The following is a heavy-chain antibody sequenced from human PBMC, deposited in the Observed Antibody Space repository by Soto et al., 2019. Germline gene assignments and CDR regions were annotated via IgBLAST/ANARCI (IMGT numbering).Heavy chain of an antibody. CDR2: IRSNNEGGTS. CDR1: DFHFTTAG. D-gene: IGHD1-26*01. J-gene: IGHJ4*01. V-gene: IGHV3-15*07. Sequence: PGGPLRLSSTAPDFHFTTAGINWVRQPPGKGLEWVGRIRSNNEGGTSDFAAHVKGRFAISRDDSKHTAYLQMDSLRTEDTAIYYCTTDSHYSGVLVRFDYWGLGTLVTVSS. CDR3: TTDSHYSGVLVRFDY.